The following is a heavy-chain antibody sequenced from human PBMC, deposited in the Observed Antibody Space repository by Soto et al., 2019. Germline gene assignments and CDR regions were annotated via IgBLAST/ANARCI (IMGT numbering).Heavy chain of an antibody. CDR2: TYHSGRT. J-gene: IGHJ3*02. D-gene: IGHD3-22*01. CDR1: GDSISSGDYY. V-gene: IGHV4-30-4*01. CDR3: ARRRYYDSSGYADALDI. Sequence: QVHLQESGPGLVEPSQTLSLTCTVSGDSISSGDYYWSWIRQSPDKGLEWIGYTYHSGRTYYKPSLKSRVTISADTSKNQFSLKLSSVTAADTAVYYCARRRYYDSSGYADALDIWGQGTSVTVSS.